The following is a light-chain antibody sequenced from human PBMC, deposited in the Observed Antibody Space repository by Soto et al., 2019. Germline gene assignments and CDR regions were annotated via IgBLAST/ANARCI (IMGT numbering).Light chain of an antibody. J-gene: IGKJ4*01. V-gene: IGKV3-15*01. CDR2: GAS. CDR3: QQYNQWLT. Sequence: EVVVTQSPVTLSVSPGETATLSCRASQNVFNNLAWYQVKPGQAPRLLIYGASTRATGIPVRFSGSGSGTDFTLTINSLQSEDFAVYYCQQYNQWLTFGGGTKAEIK. CDR1: QNVFNN.